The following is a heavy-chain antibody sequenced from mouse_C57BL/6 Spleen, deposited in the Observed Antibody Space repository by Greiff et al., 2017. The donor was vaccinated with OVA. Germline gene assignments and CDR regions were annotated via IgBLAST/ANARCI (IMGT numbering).Heavy chain of an antibody. D-gene: IGHD2-4*01. J-gene: IGHJ3*01. Sequence: QVQLQQPGAELVKPGASVKLSCKASGYTFTSYWMQWVQQRPGQGLEWIGEIDPSDSYTNYTQKFKGKATLTVDTSSNTAYMQLSSLTSEDSAVYYCATTGYDYDVGFAYWGQGTLVTVSA. CDR1: GYTFTSYW. CDR3: ATTGYDYDVGFAY. V-gene: IGHV1-50*01. CDR2: IDPSDSYT.